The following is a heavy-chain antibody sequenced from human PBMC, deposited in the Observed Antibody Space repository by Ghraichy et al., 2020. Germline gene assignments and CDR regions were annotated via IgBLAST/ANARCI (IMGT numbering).Heavy chain of an antibody. CDR2: ISWDGGST. V-gene: IGHV3-43*01. J-gene: IGHJ5*02. CDR1: GFTFDDYT. D-gene: IGHD2-15*01. Sequence: GGSLRLSCAASGFTFDDYTMHWVRQAPGKGLEWVSLISWDGGSTYYADSVKGRFTISRDNSKNSLYLQMNSLRTEDTALYYCAKGAVVAATSRWFDPWGQGTLVTVSS. CDR3: AKGAVVAATSRWFDP.